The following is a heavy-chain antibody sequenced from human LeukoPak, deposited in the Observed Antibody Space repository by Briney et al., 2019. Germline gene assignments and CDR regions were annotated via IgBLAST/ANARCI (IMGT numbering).Heavy chain of an antibody. CDR3: AAVLLDSGWYGLHFDY. Sequence: SETLSLTCTVSGGSISSYYWSWIRQPPGKGLEWIGYIYYSGSTNYNHSLKSRVTISVDTSKNQFSLKLSSVTAADTAVYYCAAVLLDSGWYGLHFDYWGQGTLVTVSS. CDR1: GGSISSYY. J-gene: IGHJ4*02. V-gene: IGHV4-59*01. CDR2: IYYSGST. D-gene: IGHD6-19*01.